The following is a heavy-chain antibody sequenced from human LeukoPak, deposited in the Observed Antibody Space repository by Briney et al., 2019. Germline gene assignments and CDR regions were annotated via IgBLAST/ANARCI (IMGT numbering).Heavy chain of an antibody. CDR2: INSDGTST. CDR1: GFTFSTYW. CDR3: ARDEFTRFDH. V-gene: IGHV3-74*03. Sequence: GGSLRLSCAASGFTFSTYWMHWVRQVPGKGLVWVSRINSDGTSTTHADSVQGRFTISRDNAKNTLYLQMNSLRAEDTAVYCCARDEFTRFDHWGQGTLVTVSS. J-gene: IGHJ4*02. D-gene: IGHD2-15*01.